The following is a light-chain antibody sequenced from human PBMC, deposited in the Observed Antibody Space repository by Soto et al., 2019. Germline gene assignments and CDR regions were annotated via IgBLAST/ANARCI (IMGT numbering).Light chain of an antibody. CDR2: GAS. J-gene: IGKJ2*01. CDR3: QQYGSSPNT. V-gene: IGKV3-20*01. CDR1: QSVSSSY. Sequence: EIVLTQSPGTLSLSPGERATLSCRASQSVSSSYLAWYQQKPGQAPRLLIYGASPRPTGIPDRYSGSGSGTDFTLTISRLEPEDFPVYYYQQYGSSPNTFGQGTKLDIK.